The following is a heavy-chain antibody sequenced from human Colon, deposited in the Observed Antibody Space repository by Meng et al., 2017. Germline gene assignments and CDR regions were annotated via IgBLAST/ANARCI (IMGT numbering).Heavy chain of an antibody. CDR2: IKKDGSEK. CDR3: AGGAGWLVDY. Sequence: GQSLKISCAASGFSFSDFWMNCFRQAPGKGLECVANIKKDGSEKYYMDSVRGRFTISRDNAKNSQYLQMNNVRFEDTAVYYCAGGAGWLVDYWGQGTLVTVSS. CDR1: GFSFSDFW. J-gene: IGHJ4*02. V-gene: IGHV3-7*04. D-gene: IGHD6-19*01.